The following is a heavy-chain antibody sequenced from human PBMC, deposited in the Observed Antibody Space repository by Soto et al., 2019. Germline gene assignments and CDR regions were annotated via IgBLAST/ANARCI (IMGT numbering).Heavy chain of an antibody. CDR3: VSIGLAAAGTLDYYYGMDV. D-gene: IGHD6-13*01. J-gene: IGHJ6*02. V-gene: IGHV3-64D*08. CDR2: ISSNGGST. CDR1: GFTFSSYA. Sequence: GGSLRLSCSASGFTFSSYAMHWVRQAPGKGLEYVSAISSNGGSTYYADSVKGRFTISRDNSKNTLYLQMSSLRAEDTAVYYCVSIGLAAAGTLDYYYGMDVWGQGTTVTVSS.